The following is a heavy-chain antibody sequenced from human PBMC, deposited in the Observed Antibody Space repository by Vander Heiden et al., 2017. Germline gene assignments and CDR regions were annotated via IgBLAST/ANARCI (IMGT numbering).Heavy chain of an antibody. CDR1: GFTFSRYA. Sequence: EVQLLESGGGLVQPGGSLRLSCAASGFTFSRYAMSWARQAPGKGLEWVSAISGSGGSTYYADSVKGRFTISRDKSKNTLYLQMNSLRAEDTAVYYCARQYGGLLSGMDVWGQGTTVTVSS. J-gene: IGHJ6*02. V-gene: IGHV3-23*01. CDR3: ARQYGGLLSGMDV. CDR2: ISGSGGST. D-gene: IGHD4-17*01.